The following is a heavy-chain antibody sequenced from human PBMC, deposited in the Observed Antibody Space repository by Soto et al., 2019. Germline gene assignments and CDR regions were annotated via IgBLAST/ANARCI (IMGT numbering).Heavy chain of an antibody. CDR1: GFTFSTYS. CDR2: ISSSSYI. CDR3: ARDKKDYYYYGMDV. J-gene: IGHJ6*02. V-gene: IGHV3-21*01. Sequence: PGGSLRLSCAASGFTFSTYSMNWVRQAPGKGLEWVSSISSSSYIYYADSVKGRFTISRDNARNSLYLQMNSLRAEDTAVYYCARDKKDYYYYGMDVWGQGTTVTVSS.